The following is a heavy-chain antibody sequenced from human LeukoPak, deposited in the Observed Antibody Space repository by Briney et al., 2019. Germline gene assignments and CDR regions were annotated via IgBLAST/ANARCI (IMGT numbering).Heavy chain of an antibody. CDR1: GYIFSSYY. D-gene: IGHD6-6*01. Sequence: ASVKVSCKASGYIFSSYYMHWVRQAPGQGLEWMGIINVSGGSTSYAQKFQGRATMTRDTSTSTVYMELSSLRSEDTAVYYCARSLLGSSSSPYYYYYMDVWGKGTTVTVSS. CDR3: ARSLLGSSSSPYYYYYMDV. CDR2: INVSGGST. J-gene: IGHJ6*03. V-gene: IGHV1-46*01.